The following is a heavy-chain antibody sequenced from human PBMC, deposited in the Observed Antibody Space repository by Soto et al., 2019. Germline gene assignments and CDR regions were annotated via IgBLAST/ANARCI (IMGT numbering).Heavy chain of an antibody. D-gene: IGHD1-26*01. V-gene: IGHV4-31*03. J-gene: IGHJ5*02. CDR3: AREGHSRWEWLDP. Sequence: SETLSLTCTVSGGSLIAGGYYWSWIRQYPGKALEWIGFIYYTGTTYYNPSLRSRVTLSVDTSKNQFYLEVTSVTAADTAIYYCAREGHSRWEWLDPGGRGIPATVSS. CDR1: GGSLIAGGYY. CDR2: IYYTGTT.